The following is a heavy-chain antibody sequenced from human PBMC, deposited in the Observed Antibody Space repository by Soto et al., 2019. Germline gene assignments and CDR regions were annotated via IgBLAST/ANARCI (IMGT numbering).Heavy chain of an antibody. D-gene: IGHD3-22*01. CDR2: IKSKTDGGTT. J-gene: IGHJ4*02. CDR3: TTDFLVVVITDY. V-gene: IGHV3-15*01. Sequence: WGSLRLSCAASGFTFSNAWMSWVRQAPGKGLEWVGRIKSKTDGGTTDYAAPVKGRFTISRDDSKNTLYLQMNSLKTEDTAVYYCTTDFLVVVITDYWGQGTLVTVSS. CDR1: GFTFSNAW.